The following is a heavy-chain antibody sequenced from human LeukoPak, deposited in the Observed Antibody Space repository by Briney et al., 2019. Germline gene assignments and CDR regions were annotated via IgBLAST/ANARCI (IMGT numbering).Heavy chain of an antibody. V-gene: IGHV3-33*01. CDR2: IWYDGSNK. D-gene: IGHD4-17*01. CDR1: GFTFSSYG. CDR3: ARDNLPLTGPYADVAFVI. Sequence: GGSLRLSCAASGFTFSSYGMHWVRQAPGKGLEWVAVIWYDGSNKYYADSVKGRFTISRDNSKNTLYLQMNSLRAEDTAVYYCARDNLPLTGPYADVAFVIWGQGTMVTVSS. J-gene: IGHJ3*02.